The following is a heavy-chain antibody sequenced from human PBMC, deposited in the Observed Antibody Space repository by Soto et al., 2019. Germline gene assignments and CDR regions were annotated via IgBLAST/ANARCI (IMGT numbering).Heavy chain of an antibody. Sequence: QVQLVESGGGVVQPGRSLRLSCAASGFTFSSYGMHWVRQAPGKGLEWVSVIWYDGSNKYYADSVKGRFTISRDNSKNTLDLEMTSLRAEDTAVYYCARDRLYSSGWPEDYWGQGTLVTVSS. J-gene: IGHJ4*02. CDR3: ARDRLYSSGWPEDY. CDR2: IWYDGSNK. D-gene: IGHD6-19*01. CDR1: GFTFSSYG. V-gene: IGHV3-33*01.